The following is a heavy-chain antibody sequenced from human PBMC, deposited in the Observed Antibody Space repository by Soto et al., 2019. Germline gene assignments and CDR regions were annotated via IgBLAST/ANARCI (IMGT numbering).Heavy chain of an antibody. CDR2: ISAYNGNT. CDR1: GYTFTSYG. J-gene: IGHJ6*02. Sequence: ASVKVSCKASGYTFTSYGISWVRQAPGQGLEWMGWISAYNGNTNYAQKLQGRVTMTTDTSTSTAYMELRSLRSDDTAVYYCARNYNWQVVTIYYYYCMDVWGQGTTVTVS. D-gene: IGHD1-20*01. CDR3: ARNYNWQVVTIYYYYCMDV. V-gene: IGHV1-18*01.